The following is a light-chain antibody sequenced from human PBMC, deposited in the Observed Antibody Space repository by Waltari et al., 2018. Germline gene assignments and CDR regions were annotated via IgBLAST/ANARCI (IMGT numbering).Light chain of an antibody. V-gene: IGLV2-8*01. CDR3: SSYAGNNNKV. CDR1: SRDVGRYHY. CDR2: EVS. Sequence: QSALTQPPSASGSPGQSVAIPCTGTSRDVGRYHYVSWYQQHPGKAPKPIIYEVSQRPSGVPDRFSGSKSGNTASLTVSGLQAEDEADYYCSSYAGNNNKVFGTGTKVTVL. J-gene: IGLJ1*01.